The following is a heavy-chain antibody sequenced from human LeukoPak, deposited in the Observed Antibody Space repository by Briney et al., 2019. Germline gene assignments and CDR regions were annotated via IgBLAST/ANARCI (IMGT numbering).Heavy chain of an antibody. V-gene: IGHV3-30*04. CDR3: ARELPLRYFDWLLYYYYGMDV. CDR1: GFTFSSYA. D-gene: IGHD3-9*01. J-gene: IGHJ6*04. CDR2: ISYDGSNK. Sequence: GRSLRLSCAASGFTFSSYAMHWVRQAPGKGLEWVAVISYDGSNKYYADSVKGRFTISRDNSKNTLYLQMNSLRAEDTAVYYCARELPLRYFDWLLYYYYGMDVWGKGTTVTVSS.